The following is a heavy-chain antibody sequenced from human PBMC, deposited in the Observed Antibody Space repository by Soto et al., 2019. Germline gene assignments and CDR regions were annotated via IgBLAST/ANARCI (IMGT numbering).Heavy chain of an antibody. CDR2: IYYSGST. Sequence: SETLSLTCTVSGYSINSGGYYWTWIRQHPGKGLEWIGFIYYSGSTYYNPSLKSRVTISVDTSKNQFSLELSSVTAADTAVYYCARAPDYYNSSGYYYWAYFDYWGQGTQVTVSS. CDR1: GYSINSGGYY. J-gene: IGHJ4*02. V-gene: IGHV4-31*03. D-gene: IGHD3-22*01. CDR3: ARAPDYYNSSGYYYWAYFDY.